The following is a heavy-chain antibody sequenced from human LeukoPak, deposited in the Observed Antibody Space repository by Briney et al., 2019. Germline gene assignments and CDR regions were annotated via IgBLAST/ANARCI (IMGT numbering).Heavy chain of an antibody. J-gene: IGHJ5*02. CDR1: GFTFSSYA. CDR3: ARDILTGYYRRGNCFDP. Sequence: PGGSLRLSCAASGFTFSSYAMSWVRQAPGKGLEWVSAISGSGGSTYYADSVKGRFTISRDNSKNTLYLQMNSLRAEDTAVYYCARDILTGYYRRGNCFDPWGQGTLVTVSS. D-gene: IGHD3-9*01. V-gene: IGHV3-23*01. CDR2: ISGSGGST.